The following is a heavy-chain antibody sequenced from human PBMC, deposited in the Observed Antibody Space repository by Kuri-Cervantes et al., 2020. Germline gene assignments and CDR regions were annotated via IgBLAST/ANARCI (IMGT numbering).Heavy chain of an antibody. CDR3: AKAPGEIVVAFDY. J-gene: IGHJ4*02. V-gene: IGHV3-48*04. CDR2: ISSSGSTI. Sequence: ETLSLTCAASGFTFSSYSMNWVRQAPGKGLEWVSYISSSGSTIYYADSMKGRFTISRDNAKNLLYLQMSSLRAEDTAVYYCAKAPGEIVVAFDYWGQGTLVTVSS. CDR1: GFTFSSYS. D-gene: IGHD3-22*01.